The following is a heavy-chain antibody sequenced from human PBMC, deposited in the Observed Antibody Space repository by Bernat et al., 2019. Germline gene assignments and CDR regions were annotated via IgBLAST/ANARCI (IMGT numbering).Heavy chain of an antibody. CDR2: ISGYSGDT. J-gene: IGHJ4*02. CDR1: GYTFISFG. V-gene: IGHV1-18*01. CDR3: VRDTSTVTPIFSDY. Sequence: QVQLVQSRDEVKKPGASVKVSCKASGYTFISFGISWMRQAPGQGLEWLGWISGYSGDTNHVQKLQGRVTMTTDPSTTTAYMELRSLRFDDTAIYYCVRDTSTVTPIFSDYWGQGTLVTVSS. D-gene: IGHD4-17*01.